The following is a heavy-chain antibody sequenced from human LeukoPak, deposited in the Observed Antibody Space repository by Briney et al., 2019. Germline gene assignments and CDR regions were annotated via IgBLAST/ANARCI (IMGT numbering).Heavy chain of an antibody. J-gene: IGHJ3*02. CDR1: GFTFSSYS. CDR2: ISSSSSYI. V-gene: IGHV3-21*01. CDR3: ARDREDAFDI. Sequence: GGSLRLSCTASGFTFSSYSMNWVRQAPGKGLEWVSSISSSSSYIYYADSVKGRFTISRDNAKNSLYLQMNSLRAEDTAVYYCARDREDAFDIWGQGTMVTVSS. D-gene: IGHD1-26*01.